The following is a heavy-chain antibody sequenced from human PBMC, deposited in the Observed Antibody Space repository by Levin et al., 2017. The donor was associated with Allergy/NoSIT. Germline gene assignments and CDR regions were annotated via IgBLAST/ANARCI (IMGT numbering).Heavy chain of an antibody. V-gene: IGHV3-21*01. CDR2: ISTSSNYI. D-gene: IGHD6-19*01. J-gene: IGHJ4*02. CDR3: ARTPGGVVAGQL. CDR1: GFTFSNYA. Sequence: GESLKISCAASGFTFSNYAMNWVRQAPGKGLEWVSSISTSSNYIYYADSVKGRFTISRDNAKNSLYLQMNSLRVEDTAVYYCARTPGGVVAGQLWGPGTLVTVSS.